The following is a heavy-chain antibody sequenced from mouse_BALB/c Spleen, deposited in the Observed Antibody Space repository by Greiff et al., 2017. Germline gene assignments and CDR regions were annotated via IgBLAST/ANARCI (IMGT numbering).Heavy chain of an antibody. CDR1: GFAFSSYD. Sequence: DVKLVESGGGLVKPGGSLKLSCAASGFAFSSYDMSWVRQTPEKRLEWVAYISSGGGSTYYPDTVKGRFTISRDNAKNTLYLQMSSLKSEDTAMYYCARRDGSGYWYFDVWGAGTTVTVSS. CDR3: ARRDGSGYWYFDV. CDR2: ISSGGGST. D-gene: IGHD1-1*02. J-gene: IGHJ1*01. V-gene: IGHV5-12-1*01.